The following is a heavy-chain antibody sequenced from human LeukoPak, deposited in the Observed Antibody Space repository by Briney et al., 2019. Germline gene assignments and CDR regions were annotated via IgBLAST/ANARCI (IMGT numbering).Heavy chain of an antibody. J-gene: IGHJ4*02. V-gene: IGHV4-59*08. CDR3: ARRQILTGSWWYFDY. Sequence: SETLSLTCAVSGGSISSYYWSWIRQPPGKGLEWIGYIYYSGSTNHNPSLKNRVTISVDTSKNQFSLKLSSVTAADTAVYYCARRQILTGSWWYFDYWGQGTLVTVPS. CDR2: IYYSGST. D-gene: IGHD3-9*01. CDR1: GGSISSYY.